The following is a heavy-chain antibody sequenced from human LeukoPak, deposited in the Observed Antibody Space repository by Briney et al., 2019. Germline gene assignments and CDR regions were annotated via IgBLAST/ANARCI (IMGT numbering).Heavy chain of an antibody. J-gene: IGHJ4*02. D-gene: IGHD4-17*01. CDR2: LFPGDSDT. CDR1: GYSFTSYW. CDR3: ASGHTYGEYYFDE. Sequence: GESLKISCKGSGYSFTSYWIAWVRQVPGKGLEWMGILFPGDSDTTYSPSFQGRVIMSADTSTSTAYLHCSSRKSSDTAMFFCASGHTYGEYYFDEWGRGTLVTVSS. V-gene: IGHV5-51*01.